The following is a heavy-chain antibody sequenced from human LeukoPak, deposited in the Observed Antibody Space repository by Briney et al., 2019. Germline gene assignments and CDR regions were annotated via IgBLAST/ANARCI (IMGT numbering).Heavy chain of an antibody. CDR1: GFTFDHYA. J-gene: IGHJ3*02. V-gene: IGHV3-9*03. Sequence: GSSLRLSCAASGFTFDHYAMPWVRQATGKGLEWVSGISWNSGSIGYADSVKDRFTISRDNAKNSLYLQMNSLRAEDMALYCCAKDIMATVTNGGAFDIWGQGTMVTVSS. D-gene: IGHD4-17*01. CDR2: ISWNSGSI. CDR3: AKDIMATVTNGGAFDI.